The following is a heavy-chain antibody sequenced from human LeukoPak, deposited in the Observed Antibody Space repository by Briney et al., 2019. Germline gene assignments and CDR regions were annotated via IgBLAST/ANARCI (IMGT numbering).Heavy chain of an antibody. V-gene: IGHV1-18*01. D-gene: IGHD3-10*01. J-gene: IGHJ3*02. CDR3: ARAGYGSGSYRAFDI. CDR2: ISAYNGNT. CDR1: GYTFTSYD. Sequence: ASVKVSCKASGYTFTSYDINWVRQAPGQGLEWMGWISAYNGNTNYAQKLQGRVTMTTDTSTSTAYMELRSLRSDDTAVYYCARAGYGSGSYRAFDIWGQGTMVTVSS.